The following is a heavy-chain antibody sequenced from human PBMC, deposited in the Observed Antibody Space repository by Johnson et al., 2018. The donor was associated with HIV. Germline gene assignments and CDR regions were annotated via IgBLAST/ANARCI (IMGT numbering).Heavy chain of an antibody. D-gene: IGHD6-13*01. CDR2: SGSGGST. CDR3: ARAYSSSWYRDDGFDI. J-gene: IGHJ3*02. Sequence: VQLVESGGGLIQPGGSLRLSCAASGFTVSSNYMSWVRQAPGKGLEWVSAISGSGGSTYYADSVKGRFTISRDNSKNTLYLQMNSLRAEDTAVYYCARAYSSSWYRDDGFDIWGQGTMVTVSS. V-gene: IGHV3-66*03. CDR1: GFTVSSNY.